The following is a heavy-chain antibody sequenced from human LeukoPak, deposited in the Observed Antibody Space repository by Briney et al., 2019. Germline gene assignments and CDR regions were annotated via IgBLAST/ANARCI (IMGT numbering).Heavy chain of an antibody. Sequence: SQTLSLTCAISGDSVSSNGAAWYWIRQSPSRGLEGLGRTFYRSKWFYEYAVSVESRITVRPDTSKNHYSLELRSVTPEDTAIYYCARGSLLDKGSFDNWGQGTLVTVSS. J-gene: IGHJ4*02. D-gene: IGHD2-21*01. CDR3: ARGSLLDKGSFDN. CDR1: GDSVSSNGAA. V-gene: IGHV6-1*01. CDR2: TFYRSKWFY.